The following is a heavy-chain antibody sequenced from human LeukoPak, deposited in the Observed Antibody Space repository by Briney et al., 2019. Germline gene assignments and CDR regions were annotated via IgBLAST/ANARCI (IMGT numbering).Heavy chain of an antibody. CDR2: VFATGSA. D-gene: IGHD4-23*01. J-gene: IGHJ4*02. Sequence: SETLSLTCTVSGASLTNPTYYQWSWIRQPPGKGLELIGKVFATGSAIVNPSLTSRVTISLDASNSPFSLKLRSVTAEDSAVYYCARFRSGGFYFFDSWGQGALVTVSS. CDR3: ARFRSGGFYFFDS. CDR1: GASLTNPTYY. V-gene: IGHV4-61*01.